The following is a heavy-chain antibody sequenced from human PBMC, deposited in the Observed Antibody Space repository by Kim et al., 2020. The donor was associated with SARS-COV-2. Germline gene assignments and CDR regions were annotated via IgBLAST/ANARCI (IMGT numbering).Heavy chain of an antibody. J-gene: IGHJ6*02. D-gene: IGHD1-1*01. Sequence: GGSLRLSCAASGFTFSSYSMNWVRQAPGKGLEWVSSISSSSSYIYYADSVKGRFTISRDNAKNSLYLQMNSLRAEDTAVYYCARDMGGNYYYGMDVWGQGTTVTVSS. CDR1: GFTFSSYS. V-gene: IGHV3-21*01. CDR3: ARDMGGNYYYGMDV. CDR2: ISSSSSYI.